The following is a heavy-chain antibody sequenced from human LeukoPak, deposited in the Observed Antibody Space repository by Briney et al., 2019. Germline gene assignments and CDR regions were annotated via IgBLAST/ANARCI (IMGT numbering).Heavy chain of an antibody. Sequence: GGSLRLSCAASGFTFSSYWMSWVRQAPGKGLEWVANVKQDGSEKYYVDSVKGRFTISRDNTKNSLYLQMNSLRAEDTAVYYCASGRTTFDHWGQGTLVTVSS. CDR1: GFTFSSYW. V-gene: IGHV3-7*01. J-gene: IGHJ4*02. D-gene: IGHD2/OR15-2a*01. CDR3: ASGRTTFDH. CDR2: VKQDGSEK.